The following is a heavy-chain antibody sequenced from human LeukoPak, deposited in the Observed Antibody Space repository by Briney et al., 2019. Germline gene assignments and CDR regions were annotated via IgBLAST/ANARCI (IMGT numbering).Heavy chain of an antibody. J-gene: IGHJ4*02. CDR2: ISYDGSNK. CDR1: GFTFSSYA. D-gene: IGHD2-2*02. Sequence: GRSLRLSCAASGFTFSSYAMHWVRQAPGKGLEWVALISYDGSNKYYADSVKGRFTISRDNSKNTLYLQMNSLRAEDTAVYYCARGRNAYCSSASCYRLFDYWGQGTLVTVSS. CDR3: ARGRNAYCSSASCYRLFDY. V-gene: IGHV3-30*01.